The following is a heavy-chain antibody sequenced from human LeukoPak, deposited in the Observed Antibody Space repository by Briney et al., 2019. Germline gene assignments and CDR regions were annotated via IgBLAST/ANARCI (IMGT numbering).Heavy chain of an antibody. J-gene: IGHJ4*02. CDR1: GFTFSSYW. Sequence: GGSLRLPCAASGFTFSSYWMHWVRQAPGKGLVWVSRINSDGSSTSYADSVKGRFTISRDNAKNTLYLQMNSLRAEDTAVYYCARSTGIDYYFDYWGQGTLVTVSS. CDR3: ARSTGIDYYFDY. CDR2: INSDGSST. V-gene: IGHV3-74*01. D-gene: IGHD1-26*01.